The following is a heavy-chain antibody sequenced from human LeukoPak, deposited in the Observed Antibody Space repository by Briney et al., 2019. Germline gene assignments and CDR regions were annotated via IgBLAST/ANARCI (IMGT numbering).Heavy chain of an antibody. V-gene: IGHV3-48*02. J-gene: IGHJ4*02. CDR1: GFTFSSYS. D-gene: IGHD6-13*01. CDR3: ARAYSSSWVFFDY. CDR2: ITSSSSTI. Sequence: QPGGSLRLSCAASGFTFSSYSMNWVRQAPGKGLEWVSYITSSSSTIYYADSVKGRFTISRDNAKNSLYLQMNSLRDEDTAVYYCARAYSSSWVFFDYWGQGTLVTVSS.